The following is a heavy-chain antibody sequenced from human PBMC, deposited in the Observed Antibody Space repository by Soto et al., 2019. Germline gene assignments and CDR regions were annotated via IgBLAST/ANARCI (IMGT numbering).Heavy chain of an antibody. CDR2: IDSTSRYI. D-gene: IGHD6-25*01. CDR1: GFSLHTYG. J-gene: IGHJ6*02. Sequence: EMQLVESGGGLVKPGGSLRLSCLASGFSLHTYGMNWVRQAPGKGLEWVSTIDSTSRYIYYAESVKGRLTTSRDNARNPVYLQRNSLRAEDTAVYYCATDVAAGSVMGVWGQGTTVTVSS. CDR3: ATDVAAGSVMGV. V-gene: IGHV3-21*02.